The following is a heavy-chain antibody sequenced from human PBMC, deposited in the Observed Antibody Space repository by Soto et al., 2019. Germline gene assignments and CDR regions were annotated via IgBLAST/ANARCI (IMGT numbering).Heavy chain of an antibody. Sequence: QVQLVESGGGVVQPGRSLRLSCAASGFTFSSYGMHWVRQAPGKGLEWVAVISYDGSNKYYADSVKGRFTISRDNSKNTLYLQMNSLRAEDTAVYYCAKDYSSLTTATTSDYWGQGTLVTVSS. CDR2: ISYDGSNK. D-gene: IGHD4-17*01. CDR1: GFTFSSYG. V-gene: IGHV3-30*18. CDR3: AKDYSSLTTATTSDY. J-gene: IGHJ4*02.